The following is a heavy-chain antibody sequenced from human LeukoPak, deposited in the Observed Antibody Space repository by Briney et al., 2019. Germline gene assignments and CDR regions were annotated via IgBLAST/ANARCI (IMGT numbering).Heavy chain of an antibody. CDR1: GFTFSSYW. CDR2: IKQDGSEK. V-gene: IGHV3-7*03. CDR3: ASQNIAAAQDAFDI. J-gene: IGHJ3*02. D-gene: IGHD6-13*01. Sequence: GGSLRLSCAASGFTFSSYWMSWVRQAPGKGLEWEANIKQDGSEKYYVDSVKGRFTISRDNAKNSLYLQMNSLRAEDTAVYYCASQNIAAAQDAFDIWGQGTMVTVSS.